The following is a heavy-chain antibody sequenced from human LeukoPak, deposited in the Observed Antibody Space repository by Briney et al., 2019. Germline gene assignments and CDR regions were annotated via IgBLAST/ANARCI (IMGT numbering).Heavy chain of an antibody. CDR1: GFPFTTYA. Sequence: GGSLRLSCAASGFPFTTYAMHWVRQAPGKGLEWVAVISYDGSNKYYADSVKGRFSISRDNSKNTLYLQMNSLRAEDTAVHYCAKNDGNLPYYYYYMDVWGKGTTVTVSS. J-gene: IGHJ6*03. D-gene: IGHD1-1*01. CDR2: ISYDGSNK. V-gene: IGHV3-30*04. CDR3: AKNDGNLPYYYYYMDV.